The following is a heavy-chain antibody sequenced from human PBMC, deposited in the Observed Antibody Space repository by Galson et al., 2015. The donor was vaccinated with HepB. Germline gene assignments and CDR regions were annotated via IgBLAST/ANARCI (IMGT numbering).Heavy chain of an antibody. CDR1: GYSFSSYS. CDR3: ARGALVVVVGATQNNWFDP. V-gene: IGHV1-18*01. D-gene: IGHD2-15*01. J-gene: IGHJ5*02. CDR2: ISPYNRNT. Sequence: SVKVSCKASGYSFSSYSITWVRQAPGQGLEWMGWISPYNRNTDYSRKFQGRVTMTTDMFTSTAYMELRSLRSDDTAVYYCARGALVVVVGATQNNWFDPWGQGTLVTVSS.